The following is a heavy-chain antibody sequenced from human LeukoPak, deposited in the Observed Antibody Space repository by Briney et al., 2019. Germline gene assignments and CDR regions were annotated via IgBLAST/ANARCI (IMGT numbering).Heavy chain of an antibody. J-gene: IGHJ4*02. D-gene: IGHD3-22*01. Sequence: GGSLGLSCAASGFTVSSNYMTWVRQAPGKGLEWVSVIYSSGSIFYADSVKGRFTISRDNSKNTLYLQMNSLRAEDTAVYYCARDLYFDSSGSYYHDYWGQGTLVTVSS. CDR1: GFTVSSNY. CDR2: IYSSGSI. CDR3: ARDLYFDSSGSYYHDY. V-gene: IGHV3-53*01.